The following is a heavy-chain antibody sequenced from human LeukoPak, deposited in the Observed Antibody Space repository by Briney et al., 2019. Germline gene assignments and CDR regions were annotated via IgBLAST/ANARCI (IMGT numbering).Heavy chain of an antibody. CDR1: GGSISSSSYY. CDR3: ADLGTVTTTDRN. J-gene: IGHJ4*02. Sequence: SETLSLTCTVSGGSISSSSYYWGWIRQPPGKGLEWIGSIYYSGSTYYNPSLKSRVTISVDTSKNQFSLKLSSVTAADTAVYYCADLGTVTTTDRNWGQGTLVTVSS. V-gene: IGHV4-39*01. CDR2: IYYSGST. D-gene: IGHD4-17*01.